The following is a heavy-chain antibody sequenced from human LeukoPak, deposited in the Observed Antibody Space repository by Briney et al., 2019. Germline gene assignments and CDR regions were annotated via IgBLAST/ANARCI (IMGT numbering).Heavy chain of an antibody. Sequence: GGSLRLSCAASGFTFTSYWMHWVRQAPGKGLVWVSRVNSDGSSTTYADSVKGRFTISRDNAKNTLYLQMNSLRAEDTAVYYCAKDGSWGDYYFYFYMDVWGKGTTVTVSS. CDR2: VNSDGSST. J-gene: IGHJ6*03. CDR1: GFTFTSYW. V-gene: IGHV3-74*01. CDR3: AKDGSWGDYYFYFYMDV. D-gene: IGHD3-16*01.